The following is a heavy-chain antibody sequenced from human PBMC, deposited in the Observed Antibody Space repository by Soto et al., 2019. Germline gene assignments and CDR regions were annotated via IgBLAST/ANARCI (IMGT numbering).Heavy chain of an antibody. Sequence: PGGSLRLSCAASGFTFSSYGMHWVRQAPGKGLEWVAVISYDGSNKYYADSVKGRFTISRDNSKNTLYLQMNSLRAEDTAVYYCAKVDYSGSYFXYWGQGTLVTVSS. D-gene: IGHD1-26*01. J-gene: IGHJ4*02. CDR2: ISYDGSNK. V-gene: IGHV3-30*18. CDR3: AKVDYSGSYFXY. CDR1: GFTFSSYG.